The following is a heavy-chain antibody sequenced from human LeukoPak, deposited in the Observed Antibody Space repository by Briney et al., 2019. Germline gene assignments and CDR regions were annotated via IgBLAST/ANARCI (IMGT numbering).Heavy chain of an antibody. J-gene: IGHJ4*02. CDR2: ISSDETDT. CDR1: GFTFSSDY. CDR3: ARDLGPTYCILDY. V-gene: IGHV3-74*03. D-gene: IGHD3-16*01. Sequence: GGSLRLSCVASGFTFSSDYMHWVRQTPGKGLVWVSRISSDETDTTYADSVKGRFTISRDNAKTTLYLQMNSLRAEDTAVYYCARDLGPTYCILDYWGQGTLVTVSS.